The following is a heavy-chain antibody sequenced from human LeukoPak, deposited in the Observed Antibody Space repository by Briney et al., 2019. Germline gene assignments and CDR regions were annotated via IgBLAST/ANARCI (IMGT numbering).Heavy chain of an antibody. CDR1: GFTFDDYA. V-gene: IGHV3-9*01. D-gene: IGHD6-13*01. J-gene: IGHJ4*02. CDR3: ARDVAATGTYTDY. Sequence: QTGGSLRLSCAASGFTFDDYAMHWVRQAPGKGLEWVSGISWNRGSIGYADSVKGRFTISRDNAKNSLYLQMNSLRPEDTAVYYCARDVAATGTYTDYWGQGTLVTVSP. CDR2: ISWNRGSI.